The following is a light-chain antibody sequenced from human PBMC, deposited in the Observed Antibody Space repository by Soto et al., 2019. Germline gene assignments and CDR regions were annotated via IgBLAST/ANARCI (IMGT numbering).Light chain of an antibody. CDR3: QQRYVWPIS. Sequence: EIVLTQSRATLSLSPGERASLSCRANQRIGDYLAWYQQRPGQAPRLLIYDGTNRAAGTPARFTGSGSGSDYTLTISSLQPEDFALYYCQQRYVWPISFGQGTRLEIK. CDR2: DGT. V-gene: IGKV3-11*01. J-gene: IGKJ5*01. CDR1: QRIGDY.